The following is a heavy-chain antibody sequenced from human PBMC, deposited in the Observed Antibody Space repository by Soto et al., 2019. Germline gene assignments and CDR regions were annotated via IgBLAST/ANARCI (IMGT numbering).Heavy chain of an antibody. CDR1: GFTFSSYA. CDR2: ISYDGSNK. D-gene: IGHD6-19*01. CDR3: AREAVAEYYHYGMDV. J-gene: IGHJ6*02. Sequence: LRLSCAASGFTFSSYAMHWVRQAPGKGLEWVAVISYDGSNKYYADSVKGRFTISRDNSKNTLYLQMNSLRAEDTAVYYCAREAVAEYYHYGMDVWGQGTTVTVSS. V-gene: IGHV3-30-3*01.